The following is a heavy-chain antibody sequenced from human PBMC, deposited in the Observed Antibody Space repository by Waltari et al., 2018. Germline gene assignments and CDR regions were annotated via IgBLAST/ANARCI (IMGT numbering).Heavy chain of an antibody. Sequence: EVQLVESGGGLVKPGGSLRLSCAASGFTFSSYSMNGVRKAPGKGLEWVSSISSSSSYIYYADSVKGRFTISRDNAKNSLYLQMNSLRAEDTAVYYCARDRDYYDSSGYTWGQGTMVTVSS. CDR1: GFTFSSYS. CDR3: ARDRDYYDSSGYT. V-gene: IGHV3-21*01. CDR2: ISSSSSYI. D-gene: IGHD3-22*01. J-gene: IGHJ3*02.